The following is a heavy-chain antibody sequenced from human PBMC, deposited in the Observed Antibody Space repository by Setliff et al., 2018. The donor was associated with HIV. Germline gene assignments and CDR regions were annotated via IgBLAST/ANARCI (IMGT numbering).Heavy chain of an antibody. CDR2: IYHGGST. CDR1: GYSISSGYY. J-gene: IGHJ3*02. Sequence: SETLSLTCTVSGYSISSGYYWGWIRQPPGKGLEWIGSIYHGGSTYYNPSLKSRVTISVDTSKNQFSLKLSSVTAADTAVYYCARGMLRSSWYAHHDAFDIWGQGTMVTVSS. V-gene: IGHV4-38-2*02. D-gene: IGHD6-13*01. CDR3: ARGMLRSSWYAHHDAFDI.